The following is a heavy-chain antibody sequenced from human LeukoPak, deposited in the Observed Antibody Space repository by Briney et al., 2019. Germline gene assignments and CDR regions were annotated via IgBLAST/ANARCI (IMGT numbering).Heavy chain of an antibody. CDR2: IIPIFGTA. CDR1: GGTFSSYA. CDR3: ARRGSKYSSSWYWFDP. D-gene: IGHD6-13*01. J-gene: IGHJ5*02. V-gene: IGHV1-69*05. Sequence: GASVKVSCKASGGTFSSYAISWVRQAPGQGLEWMGGIIPIFGTANYAQKFQGRVTITTDESTSTAYMELSSLRSEDTAVYYCARRGSKYSSSWYWFDPWGQGTLVTVSS.